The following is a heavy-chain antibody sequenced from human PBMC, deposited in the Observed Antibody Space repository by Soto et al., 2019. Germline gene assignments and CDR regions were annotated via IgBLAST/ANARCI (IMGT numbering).Heavy chain of an antibody. D-gene: IGHD1-7*01. V-gene: IGHV3-48*01. CDR1: GFTFSSYS. CDR3: ARGHNWNYQVWFDY. Sequence: PGGSLRLSCAASGFTFSSYSMNWVRQAPGKGLEWVSYISSSSSTIYYADSVKGRFTISRDNAKNSLYLQMNSLRAEDTAVYYCARGHNWNYQVWFDYWGQGTLVTVSS. CDR2: ISSSSSTI. J-gene: IGHJ4*02.